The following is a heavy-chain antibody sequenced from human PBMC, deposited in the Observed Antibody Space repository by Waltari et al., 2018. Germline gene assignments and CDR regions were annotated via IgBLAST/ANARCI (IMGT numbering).Heavy chain of an antibody. J-gene: IGHJ3*02. CDR2: SNRCSYI. V-gene: IGHV3-21*01. CDR3: GRDVYGDYVGGGGGAFDI. CDR1: GFTLSTYS. D-gene: IGHD4-17*01. Sequence: EVQLVESGGGLVKPGGSLRLSCAASGFTLSTYSMNWVRQAPGKVLEWVSSSNRCSYIYYLDSVKGLFTISRDKAKNVLYLKMNSLRAEDTAVYYCGRDVYGDYVGGGGGAFDIWGQGTMVTVSS.